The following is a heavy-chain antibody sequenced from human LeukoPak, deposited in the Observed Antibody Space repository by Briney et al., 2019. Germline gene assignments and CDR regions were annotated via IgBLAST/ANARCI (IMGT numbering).Heavy chain of an antibody. D-gene: IGHD5-12*01. CDR2: IYYSGST. J-gene: IGHJ4*02. Sequence: SETLSLTCSVSGGSIRSYYWSWIRQPPGKELEWMGYIYYSGSTNYNPSLKSRVTISVDTSKNQFSLKLSSVTAADTAVYYCARGVEGYDLHYWGQGTLVTVSS. CDR1: GGSIRSYY. V-gene: IGHV4-59*08. CDR3: ARGVEGYDLHY.